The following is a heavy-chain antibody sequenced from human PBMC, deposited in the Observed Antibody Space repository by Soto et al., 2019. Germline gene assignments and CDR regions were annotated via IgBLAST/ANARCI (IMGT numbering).Heavy chain of an antibody. CDR1: GFTFSSYG. CDR3: ARLGGYCTITSCYGYYGMDV. J-gene: IGHJ6*02. D-gene: IGHD2-2*01. Sequence: GGSLRLSCAAAGFTFSSYGMHWVRQAPGKEREWVAVISYDGSNKYYADSVKGRFTVSRDNSKNKLYLQMNSLRGEDTAVYYCARLGGYCTITSCYGYYGMDVWGQGTTVTVSS. CDR2: ISYDGSNK. V-gene: IGHV3-30*03.